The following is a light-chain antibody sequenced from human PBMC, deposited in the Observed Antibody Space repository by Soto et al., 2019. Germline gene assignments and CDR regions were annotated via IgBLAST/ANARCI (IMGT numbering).Light chain of an antibody. CDR3: CSYAGSYTI. Sequence: QSALTQPASVSGSPGQSITISCTGTSSDVGNYDLVSWFQHHPGKAPQLIIYEDNKRPSGVSNRFSGSKSGKTAYLTISGLQAEDEADYYRCSYAGSYTIFGGGTKLTVL. CDR2: EDN. J-gene: IGLJ2*01. V-gene: IGLV2-23*01. CDR1: SSDVGNYDL.